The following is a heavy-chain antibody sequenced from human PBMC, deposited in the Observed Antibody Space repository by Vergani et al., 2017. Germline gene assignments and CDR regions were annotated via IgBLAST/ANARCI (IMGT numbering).Heavy chain of an antibody. CDR2: VNWNGVGS. J-gene: IGHJ4*02. CDR3: ATIDSSGYYPSYNVPDY. CDR1: GFKFDDYG. Sequence: EVQLVESGGCVVRPGESLRLSCIASGFKFDDYGMNWVRHVPGKGLEWVAGVNWNGVGSAYADSVRGRFIISRDNAKNSLFLQMNSLRVEDTALYYCATIDSSGYYPSYNVPDYWGQGTQVTVSS. V-gene: IGHV3-20*04. D-gene: IGHD3-22*01.